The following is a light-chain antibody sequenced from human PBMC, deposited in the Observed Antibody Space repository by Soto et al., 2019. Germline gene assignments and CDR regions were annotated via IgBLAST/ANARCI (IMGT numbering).Light chain of an antibody. J-gene: IGKJ4*01. V-gene: IGKV3-11*01. CDR1: QSVSRY. CDR2: DTS. CDR3: LQHNSYPLT. Sequence: PGERATLSCRASQSVSRYLAWYQQKPGQAPRLLIYDTSNRATGIPARFSGSGSGTDFTLTISSLQPEDFATYYCLQHNSYPLTFGGGGKVDI.